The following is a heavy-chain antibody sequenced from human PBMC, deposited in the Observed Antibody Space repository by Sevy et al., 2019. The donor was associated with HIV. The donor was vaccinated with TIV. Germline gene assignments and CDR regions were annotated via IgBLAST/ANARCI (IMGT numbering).Heavy chain of an antibody. CDR1: GGSFSGYY. J-gene: IGHJ4*02. CDR2: INHSGST. D-gene: IGHD3-16*02. Sequence: SETLSLTCAVYGGSFSGYYWSWIRQPPGKGLEWIGEINHSGSTNYNPSLKSRVTISVETSKNQFSLKLSSVTAADTAVYYCARVETRNDYVWGSYRYTDPLVDYWGQGTLVTVSS. CDR3: ARVETRNDYVWGSYRYTDPLVDY. V-gene: IGHV4-34*01.